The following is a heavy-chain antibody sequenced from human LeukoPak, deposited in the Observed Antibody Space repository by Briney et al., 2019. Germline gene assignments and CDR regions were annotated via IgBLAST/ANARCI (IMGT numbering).Heavy chain of an antibody. Sequence: SETLSLTCAVSGGSFSDYYWSWIRQSPGRGLEWIGEINQSGSTDYNPSLKSRVTISVDTSKNQFSLKLTSVTAADTAVYYCARHNDYGDYFFDYWGQGTLVTVSS. CDR3: ARHNDYGDYFFDY. CDR2: INQSGST. D-gene: IGHD4-17*01. V-gene: IGHV4-34*01. CDR1: GGSFSDYY. J-gene: IGHJ4*02.